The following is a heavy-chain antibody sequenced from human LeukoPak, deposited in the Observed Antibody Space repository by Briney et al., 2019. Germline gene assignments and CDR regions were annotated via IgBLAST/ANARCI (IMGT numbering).Heavy chain of an antibody. CDR1: GFTFSNYW. J-gene: IGHJ4*02. CDR2: IKQDGSEK. D-gene: IGHD4-11*01. Sequence: GGSLRLSCAASGFTFSNYWMTWVRQAPGKGLEWVANIKQDGSEKYYVDSVKGRFTISRDNAKNSLYLQMNSLRVEDTAVYYCARDSYISNYDDWGQGTLVTVSS. V-gene: IGHV3-7*05. CDR3: ARDSYISNYDD.